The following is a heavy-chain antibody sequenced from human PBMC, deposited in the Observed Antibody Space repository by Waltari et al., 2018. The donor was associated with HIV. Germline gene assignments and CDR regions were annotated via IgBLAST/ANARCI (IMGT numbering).Heavy chain of an antibody. D-gene: IGHD2-2*01. CDR3: AREASGDIVVVPAARHYYGMDV. V-gene: IGHV4-34*01. CDR1: GGSFSGYY. J-gene: IGHJ6*02. CDR2: INHSGST. Sequence: QVQLQQWGAGLLKPSETLSLTCAVYGGSFSGYYWSWIRQPPGKGLEWIGEINHSGSTNYNPPLKSRVTISVDTSKNQFSLKLSSVTAADTAVYYCAREASGDIVVVPAARHYYGMDVWGQGTTVTVSS.